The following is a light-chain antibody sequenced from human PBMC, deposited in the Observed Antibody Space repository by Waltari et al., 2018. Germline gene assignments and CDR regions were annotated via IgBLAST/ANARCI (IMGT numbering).Light chain of an antibody. CDR2: WGS. Sequence: QVLLHSDRTEYVYWSRQRPGQAPQLLIYWGSLRASEVPHRCSGSGSGTEFILKISRVESEDFGVYYCMQALEPPWAFGQGTTVNIK. J-gene: IGKJ1*01. CDR3: MQALEPPWA. CDR1: QVLLHSDRTEY. V-gene: IGKV2-28*01.